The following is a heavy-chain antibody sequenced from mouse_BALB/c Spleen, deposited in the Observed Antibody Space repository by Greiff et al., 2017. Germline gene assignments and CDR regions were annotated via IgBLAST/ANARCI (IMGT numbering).Heavy chain of an antibody. CDR1: GFTFSSYY. CDR2: INSNGGST. V-gene: IGHV5-6-2*01. D-gene: IGHD2-4*01. Sequence: EVKLMESGGGLVKLGGSLKLSCAASGFTFSSYYMSWVRQTPEKRLELVAAINSNGGSTYYPDTVKGRFTISRDNAKNTLYLQMSSLKTEDTALYYCARQDYDYDVRYFDVGGAGTTVTVSS. CDR3: ARQDYDYDVRYFDV. J-gene: IGHJ1*01.